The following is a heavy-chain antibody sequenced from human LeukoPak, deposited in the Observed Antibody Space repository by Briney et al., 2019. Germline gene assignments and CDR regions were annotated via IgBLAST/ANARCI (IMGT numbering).Heavy chain of an antibody. CDR3: ARESLRFDAFDI. D-gene: IGHD3-3*01. CDR1: GYTLTELS. V-gene: IGHV1-24*01. J-gene: IGHJ3*02. Sequence: ASVKVSCKVSGYTLTELSMHWVRQAPGKGLEWMGGFDPGDGETIYAQKFQGRVTMTEDTSTDTAYMELSSLRSEDTAVYYCARESLRFDAFDIWGQGTMVTVSS. CDR2: FDPGDGET.